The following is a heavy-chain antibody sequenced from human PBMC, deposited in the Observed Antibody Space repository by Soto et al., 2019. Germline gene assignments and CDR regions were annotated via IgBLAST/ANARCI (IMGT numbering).Heavy chain of an antibody. CDR1: GFTFSSNS. D-gene: IGHD6-19*01. CDR3: AGEWLGIDAFEI. V-gene: IGHV3-23*01. Sequence: GSLRHSCAASGFTFSSNSMSWVRQAPGKGLEWVSAISGSGGSTYYADSVKGRFTISRDNSKNTLYLQMTSLRAEDTAVYYCAGEWLGIDAFEIWGQGTMVTVSS. CDR2: ISGSGGST. J-gene: IGHJ3*02.